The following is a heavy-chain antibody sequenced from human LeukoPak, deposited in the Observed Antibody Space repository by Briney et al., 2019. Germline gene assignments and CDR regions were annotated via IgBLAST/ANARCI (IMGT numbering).Heavy chain of an antibody. CDR3: AKDRASSGWLEYYFDY. V-gene: IGHV3-7*03. CDR2: VNQDGNNK. D-gene: IGHD6-19*01. CDR1: EFTFSDYW. J-gene: IGHJ4*02. Sequence: GGSLRLSCAASEFTFSDYWMTWDREAPGKGLEWVANVNQDGNNKNYVESVKGRFTISRDNAKNSPYLQMNSLRAEDTAVYYCAKDRASSGWLEYYFDYWGQGTLVTVSS.